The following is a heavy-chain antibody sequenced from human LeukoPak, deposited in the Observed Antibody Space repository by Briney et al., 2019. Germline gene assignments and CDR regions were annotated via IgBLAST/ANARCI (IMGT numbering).Heavy chain of an antibody. D-gene: IGHD6-13*01. CDR2: IYTSGST. J-gene: IGHJ6*03. Sequence: PSETLSLTCTVSGGSISGYCWTWIRQPPGKGLEWIGYIYTSGSTNYNPSLKSRVTISVDTSKNQFSLNLNSVTAADTAVYYCARHPYSSSRFSSARYYYYYMDVWSKGTTVTVSS. V-gene: IGHV4-4*09. CDR3: ARHPYSSSRFSSARYYYYYMDV. CDR1: GGSISGYC.